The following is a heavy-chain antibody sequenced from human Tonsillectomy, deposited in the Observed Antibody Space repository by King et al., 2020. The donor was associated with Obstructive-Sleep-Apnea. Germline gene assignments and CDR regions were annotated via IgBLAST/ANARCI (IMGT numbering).Heavy chain of an antibody. CDR2: VNHSGST. J-gene: IGHJ5*02. Sequence: VQLQQWGAGLLKPSETLSLTCAVFGGSFSDYYWSWIRQPPGKGLEWIGEVNHSGSTNYNPSLKSRVTISVDTSKNQFSLNLNSVTAADTAVYFCARGGGAAAVNWFDPWGQGTLVTVSS. V-gene: IGHV4-34*01. CDR3: ARGGGAAAVNWFDP. CDR1: GGSFSDYY. D-gene: IGHD6-13*01.